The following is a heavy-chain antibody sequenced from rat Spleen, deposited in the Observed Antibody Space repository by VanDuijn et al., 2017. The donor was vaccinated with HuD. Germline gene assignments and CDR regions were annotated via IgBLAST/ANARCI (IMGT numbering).Heavy chain of an antibody. CDR2: INKDGSTI. J-gene: IGHJ2*01. V-gene: IGHV4-2*01. CDR3: ARGYYDGSFSY. D-gene: IGHD1-12*02. Sequence: EVKLVESGGGLVQPGRSLKLSCAVSGFIFNDYWMGWVRQATGKGLEWIGEINKDGSTINYNPSLKDKFTISRDNAKNTLYLQMRKLGSEDTAIYYCARGYYDGSFSYWGQGVMVTVSS. CDR1: GFIFNDYW.